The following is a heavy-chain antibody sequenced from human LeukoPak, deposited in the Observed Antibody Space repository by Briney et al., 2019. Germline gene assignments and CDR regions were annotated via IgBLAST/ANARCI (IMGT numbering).Heavy chain of an antibody. V-gene: IGHV3-21*04. CDR2: ISSSSSYI. Sequence: GGSLRLSCAASGFTFSSYSMNWVRQAPGKGLEWVSSISSSSSYIYYADSVKGRFTISRDNSKNTLYLQMNSLRAEDTAVYYCAKDHRERWLQFSVAFDIWGQGTMVTVSS. D-gene: IGHD5-24*01. CDR3: AKDHRERWLQFSVAFDI. CDR1: GFTFSSYS. J-gene: IGHJ3*02.